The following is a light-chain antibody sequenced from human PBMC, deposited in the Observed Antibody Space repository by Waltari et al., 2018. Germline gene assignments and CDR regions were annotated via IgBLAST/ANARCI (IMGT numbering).Light chain of an antibody. CDR2: TAT. CDR1: SPNIGTSG. Sequence: QSVLTQPPSPSETPGQRVTISCSGSSPNIGTSGLNWYQQFPGTAPKLLIRTATQRPSGVPDRFSGSKSGTSASLAISGLQSEDEANYFCAAWDDSLNAWVFGGGTKLTVL. CDR3: AAWDDSLNAWV. J-gene: IGLJ3*02. V-gene: IGLV1-44*01.